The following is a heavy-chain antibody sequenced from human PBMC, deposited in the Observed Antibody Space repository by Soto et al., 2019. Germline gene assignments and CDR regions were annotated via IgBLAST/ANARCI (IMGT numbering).Heavy chain of an antibody. CDR3: ASPKSSGWDYYYYGMDV. J-gene: IGHJ6*02. CDR1: GYTFTSYA. D-gene: IGHD6-19*01. Sequence: ASVKVSCKASGYTFTSYAMHWVRQAPGQRLEWMGWINAGNGSTKYSQKFQGRVTITRDTSASTAYMELSSLRSEDTAVYYCASPKSSGWDYYYYGMDVWGQGTTVTVSS. CDR2: INAGNGST. V-gene: IGHV1-3*01.